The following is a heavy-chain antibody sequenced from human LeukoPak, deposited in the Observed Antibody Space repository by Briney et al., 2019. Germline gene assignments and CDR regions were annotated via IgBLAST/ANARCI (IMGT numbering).Heavy chain of an antibody. CDR1: GGSISSGGYY. Sequence: SQTLSLTCTVSGGSISSGGYYWSWIRQHSGKGLEWIGYIYYSGSTYYNPSLKSRATISVDTSKNQFSLKLSSVTAADTAVYYCARDRYGSGTSAFDIWGQGTMVTVSS. CDR3: ARDRYGSGTSAFDI. J-gene: IGHJ3*02. CDR2: IYYSGST. V-gene: IGHV4-31*03. D-gene: IGHD3-10*01.